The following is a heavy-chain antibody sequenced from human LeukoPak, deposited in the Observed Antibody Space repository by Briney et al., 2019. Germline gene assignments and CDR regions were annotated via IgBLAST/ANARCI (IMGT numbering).Heavy chain of an antibody. V-gene: IGHV1-8*02. D-gene: IGHD6-13*01. CDR2: MNPNSGNT. Sequence: GASVKVSCKASGYTFTSYGISWVRQAPGQGLEWMGWMNPNSGNTGYAQKFQGRVTMTRNTSISTAYMELSSLRSEDTAVYYCARDISLYSSSWYGADAFDIWGQGTMVTVSS. CDR1: GYTFTSYG. CDR3: ARDISLYSSSWYGADAFDI. J-gene: IGHJ3*02.